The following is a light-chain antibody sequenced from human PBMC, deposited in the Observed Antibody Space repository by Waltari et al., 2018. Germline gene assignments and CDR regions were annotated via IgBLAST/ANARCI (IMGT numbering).Light chain of an antibody. V-gene: IGLV2-23*02. J-gene: IGLJ1*01. CDR1: SSDAGSYNL. Sequence: QSALTQPAPVSGSPGQSIPVSCTGTSSDAGSYNLVSWYQHHPPKAPKLMIYEVSKRPSGVSKRCSGSKSGNTASLTISGLQPEDEADYYCCSYAGANTYVFGSGTKVTVL. CDR2: EVS. CDR3: CSYAGANTYV.